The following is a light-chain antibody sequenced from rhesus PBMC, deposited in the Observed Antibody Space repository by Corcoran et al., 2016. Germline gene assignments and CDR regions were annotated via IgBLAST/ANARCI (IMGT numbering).Light chain of an antibody. CDR3: MQALEYPLT. Sequence: GNTYLDWYLQKPGQSRQLWIYEVSNRASGVPDRFSGSGSDTDFTLKISRVEAEDVGVYYCMQALEYPLTFGGGTKVEIK. V-gene: IGKV2-104*02. CDR1: GNTY. J-gene: IGKJ4*01. CDR2: EVS.